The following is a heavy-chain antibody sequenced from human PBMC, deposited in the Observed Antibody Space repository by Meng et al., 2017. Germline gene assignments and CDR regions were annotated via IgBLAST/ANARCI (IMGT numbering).Heavy chain of an antibody. CDR3: ATRGNPYLDC. V-gene: IGHV1-18*01. Sequence: HGHLVLSGAEWKMPGASVKVSCNASAHTPSSDGFAVVRQVPGQGLEWMGWINAYNGYTDYAPKFLGRVTLNTDTSTNTGYMEPRSLTSDYTAVYYCATRGNPYLDCWGQGTLVTVSS. CDR1: AHTPSSDG. J-gene: IGHJ4*02. CDR2: INAYNGYT.